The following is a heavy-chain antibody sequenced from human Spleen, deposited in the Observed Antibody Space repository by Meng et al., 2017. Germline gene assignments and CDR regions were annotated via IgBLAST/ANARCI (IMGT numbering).Heavy chain of an antibody. Sequence: QGQLQQWGAGLLKPSETLSLTCVVSGGSFSDYYWSWIRQPPGKGLEWIGEINHSGSTNYNPSLKSRVTISVDTSKNQFSLKLSSVTAADSAVYYCARGPTTMAHDFDYWGQGTLVTVSS. CDR2: INHSGST. CDR1: GGSFSDYY. D-gene: IGHD4-11*01. V-gene: IGHV4-34*01. J-gene: IGHJ4*02. CDR3: ARGPTTMAHDFDY.